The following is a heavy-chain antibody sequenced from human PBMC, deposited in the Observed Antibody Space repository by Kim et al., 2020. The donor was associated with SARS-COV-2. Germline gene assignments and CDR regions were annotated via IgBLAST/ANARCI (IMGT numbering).Heavy chain of an antibody. CDR1: GFTFNTYE. Sequence: GGSLRLSCLASGFTFNTYEINWVRQAPGKGLEWFSYTNTGGSTIYFADPVKGRFTVSRANARNSVYLQMNSLRDEDTAVYYCARGLYCSSTKCSFGLDV. CDR2: TNTGGSTI. J-gene: IGHJ6*01. CDR3: ARGLYCSSTKCSFGLDV. D-gene: IGHD2-2*01. V-gene: IGHV3-48*03.